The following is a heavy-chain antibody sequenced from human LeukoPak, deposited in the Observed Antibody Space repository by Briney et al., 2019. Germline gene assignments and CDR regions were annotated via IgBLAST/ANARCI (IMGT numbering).Heavy chain of an antibody. Sequence: SVKVSCKTSGGTFSNYAISWVRQAPGQGLEWMGGIIPIFGTANYAQKFQGRVTITADESTSTAYMELSSLRSEDTAVYYCAREGYCSSTSCYFDYWGQGTLVTVSS. CDR2: IIPIFGTA. CDR3: AREGYCSSTSCYFDY. D-gene: IGHD2-2*01. CDR1: GGTFSNYA. J-gene: IGHJ4*02. V-gene: IGHV1-69*13.